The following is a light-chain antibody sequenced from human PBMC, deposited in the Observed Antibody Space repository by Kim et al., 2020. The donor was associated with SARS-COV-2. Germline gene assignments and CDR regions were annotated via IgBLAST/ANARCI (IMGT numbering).Light chain of an antibody. J-gene: IGKJ4*01. V-gene: IGKV1-39*01. Sequence: GDTVTITCRASPGITNYLNWYQQKPGTAPKLLIYGASNLQGGVPSRFSGDGFGTDFTLTISNLQPEDFATYYCQQSFSTPPTFGGGTKV. CDR2: GAS. CDR3: QQSFSTPPT. CDR1: PGITNY.